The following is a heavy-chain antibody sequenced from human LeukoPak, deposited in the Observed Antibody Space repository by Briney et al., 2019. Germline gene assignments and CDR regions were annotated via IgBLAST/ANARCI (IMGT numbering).Heavy chain of an antibody. J-gene: IGHJ4*02. V-gene: IGHV3-30-3*02. CDR1: GFTFSSYA. CDR3: AKYQEYKQLVPGYYFDY. CDR2: ISYDGSNK. Sequence: GGSLRLSCAASGFTFSSYAMHWVRQAPGKGLEWVAVISYDGSNKYYADSVKGRFTISRDNSKNTLYLQMNSLRAEDTAVYYCAKYQEYKQLVPGYYFDYWGQGTLVTVSS. D-gene: IGHD6-6*01.